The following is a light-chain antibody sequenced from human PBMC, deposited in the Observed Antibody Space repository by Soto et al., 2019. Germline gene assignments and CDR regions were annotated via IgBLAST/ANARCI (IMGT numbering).Light chain of an antibody. CDR3: QQYGTSPIT. Sequence: ENVLTQSPGTLSLSPGERATLSCRASQTVSSYLTWYQQRPGQAPRLLISGASRRATGIPDRFSGSGSGTDFTLSISWLEPEDFALYYCQQYGTSPITCGQGTRLEMK. CDR1: QTVSSY. V-gene: IGKV3-20*01. J-gene: IGKJ5*01. CDR2: GAS.